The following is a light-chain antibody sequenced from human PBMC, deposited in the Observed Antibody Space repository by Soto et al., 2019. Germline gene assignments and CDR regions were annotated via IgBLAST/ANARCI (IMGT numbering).Light chain of an antibody. Sequence: QSVLTQPASVSGSPGQSITISCTGNSSDIGAYNFVSWYQQHPVKPPQLMLYDVNLRPSGVSNRFSGSKSGNTASLTSSGLQADDEDDYCCTSWTTSSTMIFGGGTKLTVL. CDR1: SSDIGAYNF. CDR3: TSWTTSSTMI. J-gene: IGLJ2*01. CDR2: DVN. V-gene: IGLV2-14*03.